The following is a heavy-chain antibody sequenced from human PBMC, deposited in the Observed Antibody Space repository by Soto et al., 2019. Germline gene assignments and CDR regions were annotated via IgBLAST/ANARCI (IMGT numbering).Heavy chain of an antibody. CDR3: AKGGYSSSWYGNIFDY. V-gene: IGHV3-30-3*01. CDR2: ISYDGSNK. CDR1: GFTFSSYA. D-gene: IGHD6-13*01. Sequence: SLRLSCAASGFTFSSYAMHWVRQAPGKGLEWVAVISYDGSNKYYADSVKGRFTISRDNSKNTLYLQMNSLRAEDAAVYYCAKGGYSSSWYGNIFDYWGQGTLVTVSS. J-gene: IGHJ4*02.